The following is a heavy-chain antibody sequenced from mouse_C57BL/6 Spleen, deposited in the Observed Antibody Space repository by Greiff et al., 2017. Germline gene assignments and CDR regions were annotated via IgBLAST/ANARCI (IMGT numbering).Heavy chain of an antibody. V-gene: IGHV1-15*01. CDR2: IDPETGGT. Sequence: VKLMESGAELVRPGASVTLSCKASGYTFTDYAMHWVKQTPVHGLEWIGAIDPETGGTAYNQKFKGKSILTADKSSSTAYMELRSLTSEDSAVYYCTRERGYYAMDYWGQGTSVTVSS. CDR3: TRERGYYAMDY. J-gene: IGHJ4*01. CDR1: GYTFTDYA.